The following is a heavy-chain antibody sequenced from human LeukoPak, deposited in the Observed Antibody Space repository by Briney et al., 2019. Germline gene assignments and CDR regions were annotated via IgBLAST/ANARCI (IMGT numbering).Heavy chain of an antibody. D-gene: IGHD6-19*01. V-gene: IGHV1-2*06. Sequence: ASVKVSCKASGYTSTGYYMHWVRQAPGQGLEWMGRINPNSGGTNYAQKFQGRVTMTRDTSISTAYMELSRLRSDDTAVYYCARDPVAGDLFDYWGQGTLVTVSS. CDR2: INPNSGGT. CDR1: GYTSTGYY. J-gene: IGHJ4*02. CDR3: ARDPVAGDLFDY.